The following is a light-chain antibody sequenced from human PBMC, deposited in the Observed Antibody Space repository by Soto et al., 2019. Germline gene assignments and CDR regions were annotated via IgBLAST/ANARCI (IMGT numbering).Light chain of an antibody. V-gene: IGLV2-14*01. CDR3: SSYTSSSTV. J-gene: IGLJ1*01. Sequence: QSVLTQPASVSGSPGQSITISCTGTSSDVGAYNYVSWYQQHPGKAPKFLIYEVNNRPSGVSDRFSGSKSGNTASLTISALQAEDEADYYCSSYTSSSTVFGTGTKVTLL. CDR1: SSDVGAYNY. CDR2: EVN.